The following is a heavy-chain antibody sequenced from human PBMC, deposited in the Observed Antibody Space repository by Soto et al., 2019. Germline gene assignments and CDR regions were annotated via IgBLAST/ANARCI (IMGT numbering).Heavy chain of an antibody. CDR2: IWYDGSNE. J-gene: IGHJ4*02. Sequence: QVQLVESGGGVVQPGRSLRLSCAASGFTFSGYGMHWVRQAPGKGLEWVAVIWYDGSNENYADTVKGRFTISRDNSKNTLYLQMNSLRDEDTAVYYCARRFSSGWYADYWSQGTLVTVSS. CDR1: GFTFSGYG. CDR3: ARRFSSGWYADY. D-gene: IGHD6-19*01. V-gene: IGHV3-33*01.